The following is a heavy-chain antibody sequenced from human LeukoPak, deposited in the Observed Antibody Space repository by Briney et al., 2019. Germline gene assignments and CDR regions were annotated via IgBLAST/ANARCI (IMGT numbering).Heavy chain of an antibody. J-gene: IGHJ5*02. CDR2: IYYSGST. CDR1: GGSISSSSYY. D-gene: IGHD1-1*01. Sequence: PSETLSLTCTVSGGSISSSSYYWGWIRQPPGKGLEWIGSIYYSGSTYYNPSLKSRVTISVDTSKNQFSLKLSSVTAADTAVYYCAREDEPRSGRSPNENWFDPWGQGTLVTVSS. V-gene: IGHV4-39*07. CDR3: AREDEPRSGRSPNENWFDP.